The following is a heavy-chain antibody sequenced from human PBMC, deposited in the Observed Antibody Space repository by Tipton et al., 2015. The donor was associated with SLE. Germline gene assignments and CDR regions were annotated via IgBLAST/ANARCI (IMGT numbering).Heavy chain of an antibody. V-gene: IGHV4-59*12. J-gene: IGHJ4*02. CDR3: ARDEYDYDSTGYHLLGHFDY. CDR2: IYNSGST. Sequence: LRLSCSVSGGSITTYYWSWIRQPPGKGLEWIGYIYNSGSTYYNPSLKSRVTMSIDTSKNQFSLNLSSVTAADTAVYYCARDEYDYDSTGYHLLGHFDYWGQGTLVTVSS. D-gene: IGHD3-22*01. CDR1: GGSITTYY.